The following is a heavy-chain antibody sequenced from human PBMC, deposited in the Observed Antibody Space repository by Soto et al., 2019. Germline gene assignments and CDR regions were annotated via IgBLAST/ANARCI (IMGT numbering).Heavy chain of an antibody. D-gene: IGHD2-21*02. CDR1: VCTFISYS. CDR2: VSIGGST. Sequence: GGSLRRSCAASVCTFISYSMGWVRQGPGKGLEWVAVVSIGGSTHYADSVRGRFTTSRDNSKNTLSLQMNSLTAEDTAVYFCAKRRGDGGHFDYWGQGALGTVSS. CDR3: AKRRGDGGHFDY. J-gene: IGHJ4*02. V-gene: IGHV3-23*01.